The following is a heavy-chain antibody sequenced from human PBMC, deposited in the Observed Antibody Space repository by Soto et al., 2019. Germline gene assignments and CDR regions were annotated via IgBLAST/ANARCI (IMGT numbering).Heavy chain of an antibody. D-gene: IGHD2-15*01. CDR2: INPNSGGT. V-gene: IGHV1-2*04. CDR3: AIAGYCSGGSCYLNAFDI. J-gene: IGHJ3*02. Sequence: QVQLVQSGAEVKKPGASVKVSCKASGYTFTGYYMHWVRQAPGQGLEWMGWINPNSGGTNYAQKLQGWVTMTRDTSISTAYMELSRLRSDDTAVYYCAIAGYCSGGSCYLNAFDIWGQGTMVTVSS. CDR1: GYTFTGYY.